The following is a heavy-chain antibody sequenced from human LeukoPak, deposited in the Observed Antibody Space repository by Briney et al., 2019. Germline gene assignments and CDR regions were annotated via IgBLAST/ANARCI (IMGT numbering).Heavy chain of an antibody. CDR3: ARFKGNYYDSSGYSPYFDY. V-gene: IGHV3-7*01. Sequence: GGSLRLSCAASGFTFSSSWMSWVRQAPGKGLEWVANIKEDGSEKYYVDSVKGRFTISRDNVKNSLYLQMNSLRAEDTAVYYCARFKGNYYDSSGYSPYFDYWGQGTLVTVSS. CDR1: GFTFSSSW. D-gene: IGHD3-22*01. CDR2: IKEDGSEK. J-gene: IGHJ4*02.